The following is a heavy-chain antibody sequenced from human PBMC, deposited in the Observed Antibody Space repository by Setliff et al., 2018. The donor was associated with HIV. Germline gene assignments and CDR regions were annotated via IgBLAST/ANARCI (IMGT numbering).Heavy chain of an antibody. J-gene: IGHJ3*02. V-gene: IGHV4-34*01. Sequence: SETLSLTCAVYGGSFSGYYWNWIRQPPGKGLEWIGEIYHSGSTNYNPSLKSRVTISVDKSKNQFSLKLSSVTAADTAVYYCAKTSVGATGLYAFDIWGQGTMVTVSS. CDR1: GGSFSGYY. D-gene: IGHD1-26*01. CDR2: IYHSGST. CDR3: AKTSVGATGLYAFDI.